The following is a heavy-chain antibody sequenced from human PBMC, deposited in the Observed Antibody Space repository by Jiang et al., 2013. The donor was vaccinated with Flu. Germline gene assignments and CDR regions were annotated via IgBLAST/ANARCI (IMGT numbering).Heavy chain of an antibody. J-gene: IGHJ4*02. V-gene: IGHV6-1*01. CDR3: ARELAVHLGGFDY. Sequence: WNWIRQSPSRGLEWLGRTYYRSKWYNDYAVSVKSRITINPDTSKNQFSLQLNSVTPEDTAVYYCARELAVHLGGFDYWGQGTLVTVSS. CDR2: TYYRSKWYN. D-gene: IGHD3-16*01.